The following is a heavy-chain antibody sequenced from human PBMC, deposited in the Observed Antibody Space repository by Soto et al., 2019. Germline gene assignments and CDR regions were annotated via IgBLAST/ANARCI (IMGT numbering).Heavy chain of an antibody. CDR2: IYHSGST. Sequence: SETLSLTCAVSGGSISSGGYSWSWIRQPPGKGLKWIGYIYHSGSTYYNPSLKSRVTISVDTSKNQFSLKLSSVTAADTAVYYCARARDGYYGSGSYPYYYYYYMDVWGKGTTVTVSS. CDR3: ARARDGYYGSGSYPYYYYYYMDV. J-gene: IGHJ6*03. V-gene: IGHV4-30-2*01. CDR1: GGSISSGGYS. D-gene: IGHD3-10*01.